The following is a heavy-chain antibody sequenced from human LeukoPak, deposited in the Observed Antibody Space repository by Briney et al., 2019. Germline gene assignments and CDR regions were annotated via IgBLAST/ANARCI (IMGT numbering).Heavy chain of an antibody. Sequence: PSGTLSLTCAVSGGSISSKNWWSWVRQPPGKGLEWIGEIYHSGSANYNPSLKSRVTISVDTSKNQFSLKLSSVTAADTAVYYCARVHGANFYYYGMDVWGQGTTVIVSS. V-gene: IGHV4-4*02. D-gene: IGHD4-17*01. CDR3: ARVHGANFYYYGMDV. CDR1: GGSISSKNW. CDR2: IYHSGSA. J-gene: IGHJ6*02.